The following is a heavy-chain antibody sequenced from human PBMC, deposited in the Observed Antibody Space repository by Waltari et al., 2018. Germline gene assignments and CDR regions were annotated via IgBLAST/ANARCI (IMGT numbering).Heavy chain of an antibody. CDR1: EAHIYSNY. CDR3: SRGGHPNS. Sequence: EVFLLHFAGGLVQTGGFLKLPCVASEAHIYSNYLNWLRQSPGKGLEWISGIFADGTTHYSDSVRGRFVISRDKSENTLYLQMNIVRPDDSSVYYCSRGGHPNSWGQGTLVTVSS. V-gene: IGHV3-66*02. CDR2: IFADGTT. D-gene: IGHD2-15*01. J-gene: IGHJ1*01.